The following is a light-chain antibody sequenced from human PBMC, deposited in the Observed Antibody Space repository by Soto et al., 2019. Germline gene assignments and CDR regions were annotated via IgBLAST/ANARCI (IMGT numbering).Light chain of an antibody. J-gene: IGKJ1*01. V-gene: IGKV3-11*01. Sequence: EIVLTQSPSTLSVSVGHRATISCRASQSISSWLAWYQQKPGQAPRLLIYEASNMATGIPARFSGSGSGTDYTPPTSSLEPEDFAVYYCQHYNSYSEAFGQGTKVDIK. CDR3: QHYNSYSEA. CDR2: EAS. CDR1: QSISSW.